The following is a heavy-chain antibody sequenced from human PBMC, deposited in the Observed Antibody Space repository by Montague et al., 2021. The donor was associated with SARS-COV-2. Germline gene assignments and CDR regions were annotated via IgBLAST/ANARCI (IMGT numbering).Heavy chain of an antibody. CDR2: IRSKAYGGTT. V-gene: IGHV3-49*04. J-gene: IGHJ5*02. D-gene: IGHD3-9*01. Sequence: SLRLYCAASGFTFGDYAMSWVRQAPGKGLEWVGFIRSKAYGGTTEYATSVKGRFTISRDDSKSIAYLQMNSLKTEDTAVYYCTRDTYYDILTGFDPWGQGTLVTVSS. CDR3: TRDTYYDILTGFDP. CDR1: GFTFGDYA.